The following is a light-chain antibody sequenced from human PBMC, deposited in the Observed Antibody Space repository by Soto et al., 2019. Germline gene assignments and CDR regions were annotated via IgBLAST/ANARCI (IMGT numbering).Light chain of an antibody. V-gene: IGKV1-39*01. CDR1: QGITSF. CDR3: QQSYIAPLT. J-gene: IGKJ4*01. CDR2: AAS. Sequence: DIQMTQSPSSLSASVGDRFTITCRASQGITSFLNWYQQKPGKAPNLLMYAASSLQSGVPSRFSGSGSGTDFTLTISSLQPEDFATYYCQQSYIAPLTFGGGTKVDIK.